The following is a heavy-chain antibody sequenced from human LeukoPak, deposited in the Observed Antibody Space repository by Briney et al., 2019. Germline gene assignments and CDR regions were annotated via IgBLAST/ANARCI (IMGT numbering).Heavy chain of an antibody. V-gene: IGHV3-74*01. CDR1: GFTFSTYW. J-gene: IGHJ4*02. CDR2: INSDGSGT. D-gene: IGHD3-22*01. CDR3: ARDLFYDSSGFYASDY. Sequence: GGSLRLSCAASGFTFSTYWMHWVRQAPGKGLVWVSRINSDGSGTVYADSVKGRFTISRDNAKNTLYLQMNSLRAEDTAVYYCARDLFYDSSGFYASDYWGQGALVTVSS.